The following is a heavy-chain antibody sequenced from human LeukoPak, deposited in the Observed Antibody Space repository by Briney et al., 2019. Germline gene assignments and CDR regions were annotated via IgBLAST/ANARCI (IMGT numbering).Heavy chain of an antibody. V-gene: IGHV4-61*02. CDR1: GGSISSGIYY. D-gene: IGHD3-10*01. CDR3: AKTYGSGNNCFES. Sequence: PSQTLSLTCTVSGGSISSGIYYWSCIRQPAGKGLEWIRRIYTSGRTNYNPSLKSRVTISVDTSKNQFSLNLSSVTAADTAVYYCAKTYGSGNNCFESRGQGTLVTVSS. CDR2: IYTSGRT. J-gene: IGHJ5*01.